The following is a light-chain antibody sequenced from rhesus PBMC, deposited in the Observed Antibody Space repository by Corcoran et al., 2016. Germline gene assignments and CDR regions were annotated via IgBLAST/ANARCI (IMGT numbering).Light chain of an antibody. Sequence: EIVMTQSPATLSLSPGERATLSCRASQSVSSNLAWSQQKPGQAPRLLFYDASNRDTGIPDRFSGRWSVTDFTLTISRLEPEDVGVYYCQQESNWPQTFGQGTKVEIK. V-gene: IGKV3-35*01. CDR2: DAS. CDR1: QSVSSN. J-gene: IGKJ1*01. CDR3: QQESNWPQT.